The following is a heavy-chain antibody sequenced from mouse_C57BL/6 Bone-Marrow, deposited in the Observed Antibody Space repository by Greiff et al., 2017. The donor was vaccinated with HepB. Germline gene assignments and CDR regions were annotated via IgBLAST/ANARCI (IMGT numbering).Heavy chain of an antibody. Sequence: DVHLVESGAELVKPGASVKLSCTASGFNIKDYYMHWVKQRTEQGLEWIGRIDPEDGETKYAPKFQGKATITADTSSNTAYLQLSSLTSEDTAVYYCARSPFITTVDDFDCWGQGTTLTVSS. V-gene: IGHV14-2*01. CDR3: ARSPFITTVDDFDC. CDR2: IDPEDGET. CDR1: GFNIKDYY. D-gene: IGHD1-1*01. J-gene: IGHJ2*01.